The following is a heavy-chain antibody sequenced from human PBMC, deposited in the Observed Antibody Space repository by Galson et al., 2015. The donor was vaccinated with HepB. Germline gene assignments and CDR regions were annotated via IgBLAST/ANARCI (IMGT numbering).Heavy chain of an antibody. D-gene: IGHD3-10*02. J-gene: IGHJ6*02. CDR3: AREATGGGGCMSILFTGHGMDV. Sequence: SLRLSCAASGFTFSSYGMHWVRQAPGKGLEWVAVIWGDGSNTYYADSVKGRFTISRDNSKNTLYLQMNSLRAEDTAVYYCAREATGGGGCMSILFTGHGMDVWGQGTTVTVSS. V-gene: IGHV3-33*01. CDR2: IWGDGSNT. CDR1: GFTFSSYG.